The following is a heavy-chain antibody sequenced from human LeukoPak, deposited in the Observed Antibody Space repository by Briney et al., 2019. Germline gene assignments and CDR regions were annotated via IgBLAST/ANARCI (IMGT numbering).Heavy chain of an antibody. CDR2: IRGTTGKK. D-gene: IGHD4-11*01. Sequence: QSGGSLRLSCGASGFTFSNYIMRWVRQAPGRGLEWISGIRGTTGKKYYADSVKGRFSISRDNSKNTLYLQMDRLRAEDTAVYYCAKGGGETTVEVSAAGVFQYWGQGTLVAVSS. V-gene: IGHV3-23*01. J-gene: IGHJ4*02. CDR1: GFTFSNYI. CDR3: AKGGGETTVEVSAAGVFQY.